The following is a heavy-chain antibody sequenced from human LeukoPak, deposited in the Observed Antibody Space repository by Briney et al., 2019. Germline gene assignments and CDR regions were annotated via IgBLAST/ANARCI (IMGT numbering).Heavy chain of an antibody. D-gene: IGHD6-19*01. Sequence: GRSLRLSCAASGFTFSNAWMSWVRQAPGKGLEWVGRIKSKTDGGTTDYAAPVKGRFTISRDDSKNTLYLQMNSLKTEDTAVYYCTTPVRSGEQSTLWGQGTLVTVSS. V-gene: IGHV3-15*01. CDR2: IKSKTDGGTT. CDR3: TTPVRSGEQSTL. CDR1: GFTFSNAW. J-gene: IGHJ4*02.